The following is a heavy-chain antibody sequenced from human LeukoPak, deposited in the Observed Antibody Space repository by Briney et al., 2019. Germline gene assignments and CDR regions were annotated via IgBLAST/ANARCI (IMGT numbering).Heavy chain of an antibody. CDR1: GYTFTGYY. CDR2: INPNSGGT. D-gene: IGHD1-26*01. J-gene: IGHJ4*02. CDR3: ARVFIVGATTYFDY. V-gene: IGHV1-2*02. Sequence: ASVKVSCKASGYTFTGYYMHWVRQAPGQGLEWMGWINPNSGGTNYAQKLQGRVTMTTDTSTSTAYMELRSLRSDDTAVYYCARVFIVGATTYFDYWGQGTLVTVSS.